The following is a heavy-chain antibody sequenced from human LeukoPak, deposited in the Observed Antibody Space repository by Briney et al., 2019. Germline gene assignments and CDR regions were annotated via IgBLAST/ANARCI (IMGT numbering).Heavy chain of an antibody. CDR1: GYSIGSGYY. Sequence: SETLSLTXTVSGYSIGSGYYWAWIREPPGKGLERIGSIYHSGSTYYNPSLKSRVTISVDTSKNQFSLKLSSVTAADTAVYYCARDASGSYSSGYWGQGTLVTVSS. J-gene: IGHJ4*02. V-gene: IGHV4-38-2*02. CDR2: IYHSGST. CDR3: ARDASGSYSSGY. D-gene: IGHD1-26*01.